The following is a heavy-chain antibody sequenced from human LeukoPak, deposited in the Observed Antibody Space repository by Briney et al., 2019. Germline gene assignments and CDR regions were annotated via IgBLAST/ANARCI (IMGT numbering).Heavy chain of an antibody. Sequence: TGGSLRLFCAPSGFTFSNDWMHWVRQSPGKGLVCVSRINTDGSTTPYADSVKGRFTLSRDNSKNTLYLQMNRLRTEDTAVYYCAKVGPTCSGGSCPMSGGLDPWGQGTLVTVSS. CDR3: AKVGPTCSGGSCPMSGGLDP. CDR2: INTDGSTT. V-gene: IGHV3-74*01. D-gene: IGHD2-15*01. CDR1: GFTFSNDW. J-gene: IGHJ5*02.